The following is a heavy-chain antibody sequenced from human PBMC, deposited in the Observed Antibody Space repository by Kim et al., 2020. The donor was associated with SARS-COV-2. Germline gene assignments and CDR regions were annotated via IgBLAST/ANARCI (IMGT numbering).Heavy chain of an antibody. CDR2: NPSGGT. V-gene: IGHV1-46*01. Sequence: NPSGGTTYAQKCQGRVTMTRDTSTTTVYMELSSLRSEDTAMYYCARSGMDVWGQGTTVTVSS. J-gene: IGHJ6*02. CDR3: ARSGMDV.